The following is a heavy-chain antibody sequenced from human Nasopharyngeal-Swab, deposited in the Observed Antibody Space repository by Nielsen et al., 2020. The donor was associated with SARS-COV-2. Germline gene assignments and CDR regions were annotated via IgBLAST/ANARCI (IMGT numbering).Heavy chain of an antibody. V-gene: IGHV4-31*03. CDR2: SYYSGST. CDR3: AREEGYGMDV. J-gene: IGHJ6*02. Sequence: LRLSCTVSGDSISRGGYYWSWIRQHPGKGLEWIGFSYYSGSTYYNPSLKSRITISVDMSKNQFSLNLRSVTAADTAVYYCAREEGYGMDVRGQGTTVTVSS. CDR1: GDSISRGGYY.